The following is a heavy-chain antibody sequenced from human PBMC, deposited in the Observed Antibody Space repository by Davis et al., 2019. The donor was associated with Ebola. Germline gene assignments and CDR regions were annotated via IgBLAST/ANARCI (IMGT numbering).Heavy chain of an antibody. CDR3: ARSRDGYYRALDY. V-gene: IGHV4-34*01. CDR1: GGSFSGYY. D-gene: IGHD5-24*01. J-gene: IGHJ4*02. CDR2: VNDSGST. Sequence: SETLSLTCAVYGGSFSGYYWSWIRQPPGKGLEWIGEVNDSGSTNYNPSLKSRVTISVDTSKNQFSLKLSSVTAADTAVYYCARSRDGYYRALDYWGQGTLVTVSS.